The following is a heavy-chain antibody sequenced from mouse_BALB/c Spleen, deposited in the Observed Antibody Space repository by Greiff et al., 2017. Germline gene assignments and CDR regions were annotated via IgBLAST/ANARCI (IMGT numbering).Heavy chain of an antibody. CDR2: ISSGSSTI. Sequence: EVKLMESGGGLVQPGGSLKLSCAASGFTFSSFGMHWVRQAPEKGLEWVAYISSGSSTIYYADTVKGRFTISRDNPKNTLFLQMTSLRSEDTAMYYCARRNLPGYYFDYWGQGTTLTVSS. CDR3: ARRNLPGYYFDY. J-gene: IGHJ2*01. CDR1: GFTFSSFG. V-gene: IGHV5-17*02.